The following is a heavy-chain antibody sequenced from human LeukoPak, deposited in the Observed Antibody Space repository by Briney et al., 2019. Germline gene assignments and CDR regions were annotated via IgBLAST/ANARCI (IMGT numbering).Heavy chain of an antibody. Sequence: GRSLRLSCAASGFTFSSGMHWVRQAPGKGLEWVAVISYDGNHKYYGDSVKGRFTTSRDNSRNTLYLQMDSLKTEDTAVYYCAKGELHFNTCSFDYWGQGTLVTVSS. CDR3: AKGELHFNTCSFDY. J-gene: IGHJ4*02. V-gene: IGHV3-30*18. CDR2: ISYDGNHK. D-gene: IGHD1-26*01. CDR1: GFTFSSG.